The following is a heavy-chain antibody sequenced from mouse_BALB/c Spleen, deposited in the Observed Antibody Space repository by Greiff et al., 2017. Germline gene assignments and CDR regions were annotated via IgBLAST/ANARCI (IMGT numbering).Heavy chain of an antibody. Sequence: VHVKQSGAELVRSGASVKLSCTASGFNIKDYYMHWVKQRPEQGLEWIGWIDPENGDTEYAPKFQGKATMTADTSSNTAYLQLSSLTSEDTAVYYCKSYGSSYWFAYWGQGTLVTVSA. D-gene: IGHD1-1*01. V-gene: IGHV14-4*02. CDR1: GFNIKDYY. CDR2: IDPENGDT. CDR3: KSYGSSYWFAY. J-gene: IGHJ3*01.